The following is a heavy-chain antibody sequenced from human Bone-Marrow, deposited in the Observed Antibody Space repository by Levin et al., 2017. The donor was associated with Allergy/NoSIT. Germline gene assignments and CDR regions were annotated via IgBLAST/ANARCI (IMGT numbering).Heavy chain of an antibody. CDR1: GYTFTGYY. D-gene: IGHD1-7*01. CDR3: ARGVTGTTWDFHYHMDV. CDR2: LNPYSGAT. Sequence: ASVKVSCKASGYTFTGYYLHWVRQAPGQGLEWMGRLNPYSGATAFAQNFQGRVTLTRDTSIETAYMELSRLTSDETGLYFCARGVTGTTWDFHYHMDVWGKGTTVTVSS. V-gene: IGHV1-2*05. J-gene: IGHJ6*03.